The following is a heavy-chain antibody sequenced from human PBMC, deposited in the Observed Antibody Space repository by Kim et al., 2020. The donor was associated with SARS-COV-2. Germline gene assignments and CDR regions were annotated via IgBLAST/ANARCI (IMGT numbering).Heavy chain of an antibody. CDR2: INTGGGTT. J-gene: IGHJ4*02. Sequence: GGSLRLSCEASGFMFSSFGMSWVRQAPGKGLDWVASINTGGGTTYYADSVKGRFIISRDNSKNTLSLQMNSLRAEDTAVYYCARGWSMPDAWGQGTLVTVSS. V-gene: IGHV3-23*01. D-gene: IGHD2-8*01. CDR3: ARGWSMPDA. CDR1: GFMFSSFG.